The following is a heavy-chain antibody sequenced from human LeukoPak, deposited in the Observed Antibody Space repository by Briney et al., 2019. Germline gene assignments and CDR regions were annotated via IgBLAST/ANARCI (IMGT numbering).Heavy chain of an antibody. V-gene: IGHV3-66*01. Sequence: GGSLRLSCAASGFTVSSNYMSWVRQAPGKGLEWVSVIYSGGSTYYADSVKGRFTISRDNSKNTLYLQMNSLRAEDTAVYYCARTATYYYDSSGYSAGLTRHFDYWGQGTLVTVSS. CDR3: ARTATYYYDSSGYSAGLTRHFDY. CDR2: IYSGGST. J-gene: IGHJ4*02. D-gene: IGHD3-22*01. CDR1: GFTVSSNY.